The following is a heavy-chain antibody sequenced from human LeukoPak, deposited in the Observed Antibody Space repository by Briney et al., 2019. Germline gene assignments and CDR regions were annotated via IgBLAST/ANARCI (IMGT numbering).Heavy chain of an antibody. J-gene: IGHJ5*02. V-gene: IGHV4-59*01. CDR1: GASISSYY. CDR3: AKDWELGS. CDR2: IYTSGGT. D-gene: IGHD1-26*01. Sequence: SETLSLTCSVSGASISSYYWNWIRQPPGKGLEWIGNIYTSGGTNYDPSLKNRVTISLDTSKDQFSLKLTSVTAADTAFYYCAKDWELGSWGQGTLVTVSS.